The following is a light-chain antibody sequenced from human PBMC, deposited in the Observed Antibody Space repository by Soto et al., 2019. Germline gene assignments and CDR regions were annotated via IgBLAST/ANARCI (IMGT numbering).Light chain of an antibody. CDR1: SSDIGSYNL. V-gene: IGLV2-23*01. CDR3: CSYAGSSTLAV. J-gene: IGLJ2*01. CDR2: EGS. Sequence: QSALTQPASVSGSPGQSITISCTGTSSDIGSYNLVSWYQQHPGKAPKLMIYEGSKRPSGVSNRFSGSKSGNTASLTISGLQAEDEAHYYCCSYAGSSTLAVFGGGTKLTVL.